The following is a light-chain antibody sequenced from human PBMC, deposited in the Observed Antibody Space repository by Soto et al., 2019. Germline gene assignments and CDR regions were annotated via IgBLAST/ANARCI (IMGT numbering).Light chain of an antibody. V-gene: IGLV2-14*03. CDR2: DVS. CDR3: SSYTTSNTRQIV. Sequence: QSVLTQPASVSGSPGQSINISCPGTSSDVGGYNYVSWYQHHPGKAPKLIIYDVSNRPSGVSNPFSGSKSGNTASLTISGLQPEEEADYYCSSYTTSNTRQIVFGTGTKVTVL. CDR1: SSDVGGYNY. J-gene: IGLJ1*01.